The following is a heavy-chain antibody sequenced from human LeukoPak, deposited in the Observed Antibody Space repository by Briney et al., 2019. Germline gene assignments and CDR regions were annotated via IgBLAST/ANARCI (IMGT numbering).Heavy chain of an antibody. J-gene: IGHJ4*02. CDR3: TRAPPGMTMMTDY. Sequence: ASVKVSCKASGYTFTNYHIAWVRQAPGQGLEWMGWVSTNDGNTVYAQRLQGRVTMTTDTSTSAAYMELRSLTSDDTAVYYCTRAPPGMTMMTDYRGQGTLVTVSS. CDR1: GYTFTNYH. CDR2: VSTNDGNT. V-gene: IGHV1-18*01. D-gene: IGHD3-22*01.